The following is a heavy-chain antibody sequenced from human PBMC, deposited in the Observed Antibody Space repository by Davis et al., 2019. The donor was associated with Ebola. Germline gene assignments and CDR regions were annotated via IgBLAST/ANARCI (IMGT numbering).Heavy chain of an antibody. D-gene: IGHD3-10*01. CDR1: GYTFIGYY. V-gene: IGHV1-2*02. Sequence: AASVKVSCKASGYTFIGYYMHWVRQAPGQGLEWMGWMNPNTGYTMYAQKFQGRVTMTSDTPSSTAYMELSSLKSDDTAVYYCARVGDHGPGSYYKYGMDVWGQGTAVIVSS. J-gene: IGHJ6*02. CDR2: MNPNTGYT. CDR3: ARVGDHGPGSYYKYGMDV.